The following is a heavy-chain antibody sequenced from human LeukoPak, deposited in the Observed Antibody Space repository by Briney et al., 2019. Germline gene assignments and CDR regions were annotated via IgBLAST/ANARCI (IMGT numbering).Heavy chain of an antibody. CDR1: GFTFSSYS. Sequence: GGSLRLSCTASGFTFSSYSMSWVRQGPGTGLEWVSAISGSGDTTFYADSVKGRFTISRDNSKKTLYLQVNSLRAEDTAVYFCAKELTTERTPGVDSWGQGTLATVSS. CDR3: AKELTTERTPGVDS. J-gene: IGHJ4*02. D-gene: IGHD4-17*01. V-gene: IGHV3-23*01. CDR2: ISGSGDTT.